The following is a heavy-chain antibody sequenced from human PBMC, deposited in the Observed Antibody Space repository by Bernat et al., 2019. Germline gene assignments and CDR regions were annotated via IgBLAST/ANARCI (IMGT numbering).Heavy chain of an antibody. CDR2: IYYSGST. J-gene: IGHJ5*02. Sequence: QVQLQESGPGLVKPSETLSLTCTVSGGSISSYYWSWIRQPPGKGLEWIGYIYYSGSTNYNPSLKSRVTISVDTSKNQFSLKLSSVTAADTAVYYCARQYYDFWGGAKNWFDPWGQGTLVTVSS. D-gene: IGHD3-3*01. V-gene: IGHV4-59*08. CDR1: GGSISSYY. CDR3: ARQYYDFWGGAKNWFDP.